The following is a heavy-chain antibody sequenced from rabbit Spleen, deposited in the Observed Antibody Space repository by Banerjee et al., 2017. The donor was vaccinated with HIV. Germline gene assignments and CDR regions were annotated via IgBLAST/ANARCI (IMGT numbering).Heavy chain of an antibody. Sequence: LEESGGGLVKPGGTLTLTCTVSGFSFSSNWICWVRQAPGKGLEWIACIDTNDGDTDYANWPKGRFTISKTSSTTVTLQMTSLTAADTATYFCARECDSTSSVWDLWGPGTLVTVS. D-gene: IGHD1-1*01. V-gene: IGHV1S45*01. CDR2: IDTNDGDT. J-gene: IGHJ4*01. CDR1: GFSFSSNW. CDR3: ARECDSTSSVWDL.